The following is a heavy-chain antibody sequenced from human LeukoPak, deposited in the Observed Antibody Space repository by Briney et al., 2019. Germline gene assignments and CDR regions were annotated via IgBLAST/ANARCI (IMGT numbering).Heavy chain of an antibody. CDR1: GLTFSSYT. CDR2: ISAGGGNT. J-gene: IGHJ4*02. D-gene: IGHD1-26*01. Sequence: GGSLRLSCAASGLTFSSYTMSWVRQAPGKGLEWVSAISAGGGNTYYADSVKGRFTISRDNSKNTLYLQMTSLRAEDTAVYSCAVPQWELLNWGQGTLVTVSS. CDR3: AVPQWELLN. V-gene: IGHV3-23*01.